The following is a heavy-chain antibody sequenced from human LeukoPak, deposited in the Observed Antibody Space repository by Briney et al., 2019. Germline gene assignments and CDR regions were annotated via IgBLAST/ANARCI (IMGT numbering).Heavy chain of an antibody. D-gene: IGHD5-18*01. V-gene: IGHV4-39*01. CDR3: ARTFGYSYGYLDY. CDR1: GGSISSSSYY. Sequence: SETLSLTCTVSGGSISSSSYYWGWIRQPPGRGLEWIGSIYYSGSTYYNSSPKSRVTISVDTSKNQFSLKLSSVTAADTAVYYCARTFGYSYGYLDYWGQGTLVTVSS. CDR2: IYYSGST. J-gene: IGHJ4*02.